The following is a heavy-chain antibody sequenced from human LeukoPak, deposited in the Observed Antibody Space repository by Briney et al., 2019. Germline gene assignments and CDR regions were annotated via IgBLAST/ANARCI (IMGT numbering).Heavy chain of an antibody. CDR1: GFTFNSYA. J-gene: IGHJ4*02. CDR3: ARDFGTIVVVTAIVD. Sequence: GGSLRLSCAASGFTFNSYAMSWVRQAPGKGLEWVSAISGSGGSTYYADSVKGRFTISRDNSKNTLYLQMNSLRAEDTAVYYCARDFGTIVVVTAIVDWGQGTLVTVSS. V-gene: IGHV3-23*01. CDR2: ISGSGGST. D-gene: IGHD2-21*02.